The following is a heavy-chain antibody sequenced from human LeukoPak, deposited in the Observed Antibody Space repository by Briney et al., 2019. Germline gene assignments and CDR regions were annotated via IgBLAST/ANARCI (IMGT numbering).Heavy chain of an antibody. CDR3: ASDPSNYDFWSGYLP. CDR1: GFTFSSYW. J-gene: IGHJ5*02. CDR2: IKQDGSEK. V-gene: IGHV3-7*01. Sequence: GGSLRLSCAASGFTFSSYWMSWVRQAPGKGLEWVANIKQDGSEKYYVDSVKGRFTISRDNAKNSLYLQMNSLRAEDTAVYYCASDPSNYDFWSGYLPWGQGALVTVSS. D-gene: IGHD3-3*01.